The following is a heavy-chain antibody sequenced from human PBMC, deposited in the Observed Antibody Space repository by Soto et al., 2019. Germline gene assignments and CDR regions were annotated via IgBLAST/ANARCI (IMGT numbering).Heavy chain of an antibody. J-gene: IGHJ6*03. CDR1: GGSISSYY. V-gene: IGHV4-59*08. CDR2: IYYSGRT. Sequence: SETLSLTCTVSGGSISSYYWSWIRQPPRKGLEWIGYIYYSGRTNYNPSLKSRVTISVDTSKNQFSLKLSSVTAADTAVYYCARMIYDFWSGLSLYYYYYMDVWGKGTTVTVSS. CDR3: ARMIYDFWSGLSLYYYYYMDV. D-gene: IGHD3-3*01.